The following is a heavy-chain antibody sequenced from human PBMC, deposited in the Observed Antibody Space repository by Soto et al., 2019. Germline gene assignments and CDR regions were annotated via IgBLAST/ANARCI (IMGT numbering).Heavy chain of an antibody. CDR3: AIVPDY. V-gene: IGHV4-30-2*01. J-gene: IGHJ4*02. D-gene: IGHD2-2*01. CDR1: GGSITRGGYY. Sequence: SETLSLTCTVSGGSITRGGYYWSWIRQHPGRGLEWIGYMYHSGSTYYNPSLKSRVTISIDRSKNQFSLKLSSVTAADTAVYYSAIVPDYWVQGILVT. CDR2: MYHSGST.